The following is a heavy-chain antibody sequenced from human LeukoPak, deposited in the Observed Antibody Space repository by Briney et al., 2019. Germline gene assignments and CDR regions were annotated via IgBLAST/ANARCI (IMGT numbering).Heavy chain of an antibody. D-gene: IGHD4-17*01. CDR3: AREDGDRTFDY. CDR2: IYYSGST. V-gene: IGHV4-59*01. Sequence: PSETLSLTCTVSGDSISSYYWSWIRQPPGKGLEWIGYIYYSGSTNYNPSLKSRVTISVDTSKNQFSLKLSSVTAADTAVYYCAREDGDRTFDYWGQGTLVTVSS. J-gene: IGHJ4*02. CDR1: GDSISSYY.